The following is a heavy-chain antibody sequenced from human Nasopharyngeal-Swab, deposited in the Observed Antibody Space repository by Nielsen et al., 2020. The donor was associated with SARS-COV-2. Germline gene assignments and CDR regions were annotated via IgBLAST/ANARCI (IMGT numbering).Heavy chain of an antibody. D-gene: IGHD5-24*01. Sequence: ASVKVSSKASGYTFTSYGISWVRQAPGQGLEWMGWISAYNGNTNYAQKLQGRVTMTTDTSTSTAYMELRSLRSDDTAVYYCARVMEMATILVGYYYYMDVWGKGTTVTVSS. CDR1: GYTFTSYG. CDR3: ARVMEMATILVGYYYYMDV. CDR2: ISAYNGNT. V-gene: IGHV1-18*01. J-gene: IGHJ6*03.